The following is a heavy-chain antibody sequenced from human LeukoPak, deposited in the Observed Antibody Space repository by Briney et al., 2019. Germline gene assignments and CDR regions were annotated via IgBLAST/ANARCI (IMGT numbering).Heavy chain of an antibody. Sequence: ASQTLSLTCTVSGGSISSGDYYWSWIRQPPGKGLEWIGYIYYSGSTYYNPSLKSRVTISVDTSKNQFSLKLSSVTAADTAVYYCARGPNYYGSGSYYSETNAIDYWGQGTLVTVSS. CDR2: IYYSGST. CDR3: ARGPNYYGSGSYYSETNAIDY. CDR1: GGSISSGDYY. J-gene: IGHJ4*02. V-gene: IGHV4-30-4*01. D-gene: IGHD3-10*01.